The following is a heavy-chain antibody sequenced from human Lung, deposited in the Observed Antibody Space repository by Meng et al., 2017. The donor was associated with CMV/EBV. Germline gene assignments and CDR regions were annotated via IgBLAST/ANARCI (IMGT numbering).Heavy chain of an antibody. CDR1: GGSFSDYY. V-gene: IGHV4-34*01. J-gene: IGHJ4*02. Sequence: QGRLQRWGAGLLKPSDTLSLTCVVSGGSFSDYYWSWIRQPPGKGLEWIGEINHSGSTNYNPSLESRATISVDTSQNNLSLKLSSVTAADSAVYYCARGPTTMAHDFDYWGQGTLVTVSS. D-gene: IGHD4-11*01. CDR2: INHSGST. CDR3: ARGPTTMAHDFDY.